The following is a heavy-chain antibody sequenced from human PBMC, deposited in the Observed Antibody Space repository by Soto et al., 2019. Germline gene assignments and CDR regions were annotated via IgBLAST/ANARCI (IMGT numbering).Heavy chain of an antibody. D-gene: IGHD6-19*01. CDR3: TRVLAVPGMDV. CDR1: RFTFSGSS. Sequence: GGSLRLSCETSRFTFSGSSMHWVRHSSGKGLEXVSRIRNIADSYATAYAASVKGRFTISRDDSKNTAYLQMKSLKNEDTAVYYGTRVLAVPGMDVWGQGPTVTVSS. V-gene: IGHV3-73*01. J-gene: IGHJ6*02. CDR2: IRNIADSYAT.